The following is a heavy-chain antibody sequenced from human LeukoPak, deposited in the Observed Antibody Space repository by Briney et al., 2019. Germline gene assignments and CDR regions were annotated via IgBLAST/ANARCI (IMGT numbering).Heavy chain of an antibody. CDR3: ARDLGGGSCYIDY. Sequence: GGSLRLSCAASGFTFSSYSMIWVRQAPGKGLEWVSSISRTSSYIYYADSLKGRFTISRDNAKNSLYLQMNSLRAEDTAVYYCARDLGGGSCYIDYWGQGTLVTVSS. CDR1: GFTFSSYS. V-gene: IGHV3-21*01. J-gene: IGHJ4*02. D-gene: IGHD1-26*01. CDR2: ISRTSSYI.